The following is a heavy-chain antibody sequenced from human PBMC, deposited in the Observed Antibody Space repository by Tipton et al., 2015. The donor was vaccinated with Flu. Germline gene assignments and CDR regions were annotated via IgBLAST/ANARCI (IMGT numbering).Heavy chain of an antibody. D-gene: IGHD6-13*01. CDR1: GGFISSNTYY. Sequence: TLSLTCTVSGGFISSNTYYWGWIRQPPGKRLEWIGSIYYSGSTFYNPSLKSRLTISVDTSKNQFSLRLSSVTAADTAVYYCARHGGIAATGYNWFDPWGQGTLVTVSS. V-gene: IGHV4-39*01. J-gene: IGHJ5*02. CDR2: IYYSGST. CDR3: ARHGGIAATGYNWFDP.